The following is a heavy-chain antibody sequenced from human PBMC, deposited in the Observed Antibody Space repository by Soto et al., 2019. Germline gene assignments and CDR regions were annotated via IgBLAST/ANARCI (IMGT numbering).Heavy chain of an antibody. D-gene: IGHD3-10*01. CDR1: GDSITSGGYS. J-gene: IGHJ4*02. CDR2: IYHTGSA. V-gene: IGHV4-30-2*01. CDR3: ARAHYGPIGYYFDS. Sequence: QVQLQESGSGLVKPSETLSLTCSVSGDSITSGGYSWSWIRQPPRRGLEWIGYIYHTGSASYSPSLKGRVTISVDKSKNQFSLSLNSVTAADTAIYYCARAHYGPIGYYFDSWGQGSLFTVSS.